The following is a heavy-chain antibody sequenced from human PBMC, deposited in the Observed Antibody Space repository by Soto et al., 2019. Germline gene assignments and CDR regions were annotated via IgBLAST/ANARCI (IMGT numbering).Heavy chain of an antibody. Sequence: EVQLLESGGGLVQPGGSLRLSCAASGFTFSSYAMSWVRQAPGKGLEWVSAISGSGGSTYYADSVKGRFTISRDNSKNTLYLQMNSLRAEDTAVYYCAKEIGAHGYSSGYYYNGGEFDYWGQGTLVTVSS. CDR1: GFTFSSYA. V-gene: IGHV3-23*01. J-gene: IGHJ4*02. D-gene: IGHD3-22*01. CDR3: AKEIGAHGYSSGYYYNGGEFDY. CDR2: ISGSGGST.